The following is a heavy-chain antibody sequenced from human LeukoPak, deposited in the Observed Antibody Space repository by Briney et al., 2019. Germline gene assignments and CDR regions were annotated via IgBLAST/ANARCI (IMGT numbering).Heavy chain of an antibody. CDR2: ISSSSSCI. V-gene: IGHV3-21*01. J-gene: IGHJ4*02. Sequence: GGSLRLSCAASGFTFSSYSMNWVRQAPGKGLEWVSSISSSSSCIYYADSVKGRFTISRDNAKNSLYLQMNSLRAEDTAVYYCARGTTGTSALCDYWGQGTLVSVSS. CDR1: GFTFSSYS. CDR3: ARGTTGTSALCDY. D-gene: IGHD1-1*01.